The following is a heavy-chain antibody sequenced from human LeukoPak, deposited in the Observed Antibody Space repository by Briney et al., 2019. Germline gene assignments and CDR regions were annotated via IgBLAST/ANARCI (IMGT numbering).Heavy chain of an antibody. CDR2: ISGSGGST. J-gene: IGHJ4*02. D-gene: IGHD6-19*01. Sequence: GGSLRLSCAASGFTFSSYAMSWVRQAPGKGLEWVSAISGSGGSTYYADSVKGRFTISRDNSKNTLYLQMNSLRAEDTAVYYCAKDLGASSGPYYFDYWGQGTLVTVSS. CDR1: GFTFSSYA. V-gene: IGHV3-23*01. CDR3: AKDLGASSGPYYFDY.